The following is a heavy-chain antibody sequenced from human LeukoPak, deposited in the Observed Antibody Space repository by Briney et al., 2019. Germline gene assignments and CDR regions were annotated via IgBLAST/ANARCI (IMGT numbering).Heavy chain of an antibody. V-gene: IGHV3-30*03. CDR1: GFTFSSYG. CDR3: ARDGKVVAADY. CDR2: ISYDGSNK. Sequence: GGSLRLSCAASGFTFSSYGMHWVRQAPGKGLEWVAVISYDGSNKYYADSVRGRFTISRDNSKNTLYLQMNSLRAEDTAVYYCARDGKVVAADYWGQGTLVTVSS. J-gene: IGHJ4*02. D-gene: IGHD2-15*01.